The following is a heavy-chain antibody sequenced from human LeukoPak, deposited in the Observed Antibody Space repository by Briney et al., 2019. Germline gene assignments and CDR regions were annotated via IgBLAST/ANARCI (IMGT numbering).Heavy chain of an antibody. Sequence: PGGSLRLSCAASGFTFSSYAMSWVRQAPGKGLEWVSAISGSGGSTYYADSVKGRFTISRDNSKNTLYLQMNSLRAGDTAVYYCAKGGVGVRGVNFDYWGQGTLVTVSS. J-gene: IGHJ4*02. CDR1: GFTFSSYA. D-gene: IGHD3-10*01. V-gene: IGHV3-23*01. CDR2: ISGSGGST. CDR3: AKGGVGVRGVNFDY.